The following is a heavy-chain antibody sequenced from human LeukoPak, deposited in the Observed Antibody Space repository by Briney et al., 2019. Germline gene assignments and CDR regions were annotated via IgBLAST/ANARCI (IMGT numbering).Heavy chain of an antibody. CDR3: AKNGYSSGWYMYYFDY. J-gene: IGHJ4*02. D-gene: IGHD6-19*01. V-gene: IGHV3-30*18. CDR2: ISYDGKNM. Sequence: GGSLRLSCAASGLSFGTSGMHWVRQAPGKGLEWVAVISYDGKNMYYADSVRGRFTVSRDNSMNTLYLQMNSLRAEDTAVYYCAKNGYSSGWYMYYFDYWGQGTLVTVSS. CDR1: GLSFGTSG.